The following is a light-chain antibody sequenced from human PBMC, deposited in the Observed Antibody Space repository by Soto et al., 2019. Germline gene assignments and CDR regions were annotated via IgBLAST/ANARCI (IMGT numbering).Light chain of an antibody. V-gene: IGKV3-20*01. J-gene: IGKJ2*01. CDR2: GAS. CDR3: QQYGRSPYT. CDR1: QSVSSTY. Sequence: EIVLTQSPGTLSLSPGERATLSCRAIQSVSSTYLAWYQQKPGQAPRLVIYGASSRATGIPDRFSGSGSGTDFTLTISRLEPEDFAVYYCQQYGRSPYTFGQGTKLEIK.